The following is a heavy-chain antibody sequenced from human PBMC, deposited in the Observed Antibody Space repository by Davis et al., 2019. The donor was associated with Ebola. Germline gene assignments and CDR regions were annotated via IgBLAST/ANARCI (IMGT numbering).Heavy chain of an antibody. CDR2: IYTRENT. Sequence: MPSETLSLTCTVSGDSISSYYWSWIRQPPGKGLEWIGYIYTRENTNYNPSLKSRVTISVDKSKNQISLKLKSVTAADTAVYFCATHVGSGYSDYWGQGTLVTVSS. J-gene: IGHJ4*02. D-gene: IGHD3-3*01. CDR3: ATHVGSGYSDY. CDR1: GDSISSYY. V-gene: IGHV4-4*08.